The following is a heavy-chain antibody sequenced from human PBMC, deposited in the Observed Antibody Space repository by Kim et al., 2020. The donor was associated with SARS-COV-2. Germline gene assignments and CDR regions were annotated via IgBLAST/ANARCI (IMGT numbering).Heavy chain of an antibody. J-gene: IGHJ6*02. Sequence: TLSLTCAVYGGSFSGYYWSWIRQPPGKGLEWIGEINHSGSTNYNPSLKSRVTISVDTSKNQFSLKLSSVTAADTAVYYCARGRGSRRYGMDVWGQGTTVTVSS. CDR3: ARGRGSRRYGMDV. CDR1: GGSFSGYY. D-gene: IGHD6-25*01. V-gene: IGHV4-34*01. CDR2: INHSGST.